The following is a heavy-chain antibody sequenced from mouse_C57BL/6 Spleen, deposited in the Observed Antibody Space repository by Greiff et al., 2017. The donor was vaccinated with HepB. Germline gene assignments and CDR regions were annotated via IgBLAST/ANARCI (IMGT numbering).Heavy chain of an antibody. CDR2: ISDGGSYT. D-gene: IGHD1-1*02. CDR3: AREGKTVVDFDV. Sequence: EVQVVESGGGLVKPGGSLKLSCAASGFTFSSYAMSWVRQTPEKRLEWVATISDGGSYTYYPDNVKGRFTISRDNAKNNLYLQMSHLKSEDTAMYYCAREGKTVVDFDVWGTGTTVTVSS. CDR1: GFTFSSYA. V-gene: IGHV5-4*01. J-gene: IGHJ1*03.